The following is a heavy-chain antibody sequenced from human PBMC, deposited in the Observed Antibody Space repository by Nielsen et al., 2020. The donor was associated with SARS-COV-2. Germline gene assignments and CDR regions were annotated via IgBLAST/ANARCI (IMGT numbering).Heavy chain of an antibody. J-gene: IGHJ6*03. V-gene: IGHV1-2*04. CDR3: ARGLVEKTTVTTEGYYYYMDV. CDR1: GYTFTGYY. Sequence: ASVKVSCKASGYTFTGYYMHWVRQAPGQGLEWVGWINPNSGGTNYAQKFQGWVTMTRDTSISTAYMELSRLRSDDTAVYYCARGLVEKTTVTTEGYYYYMDVWGKGTTVTVSS. D-gene: IGHD4-17*01. CDR2: INPNSGGT.